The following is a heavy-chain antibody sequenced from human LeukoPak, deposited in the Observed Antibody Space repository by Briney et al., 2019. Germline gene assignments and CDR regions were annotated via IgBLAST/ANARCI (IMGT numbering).Heavy chain of an antibody. D-gene: IGHD6-19*01. J-gene: IGHJ4*02. CDR2: ISSSSSYI. CDR3: ARVLAVATVDY. V-gene: IGHV3-21*01. Sequence: GGSLRLSCAASGFTFSSYSMNWVRQAPGKGLEWVSSISSSSSYIYYADSVKGRFTISRDNAKNSLYLQMNSLRAEDTAVYYCARVLAVATVDYWGQGTLVTVSS. CDR1: GFTFSSYS.